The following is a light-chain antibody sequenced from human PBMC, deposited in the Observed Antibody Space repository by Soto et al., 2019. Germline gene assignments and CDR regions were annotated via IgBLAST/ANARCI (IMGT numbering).Light chain of an antibody. V-gene: IGKV3-20*01. CDR1: QSVSSSY. CDR3: QQYGSSPPMYT. Sequence: EIVLTQSPGTLSLSPGERATLSCRASQSVSSSYLAWYQQKPGQAPRLLIYGASSRATGIPDRFSGSGSETDFTLTISRLEPEDFAVYYCQQYGSSPPMYTFGLGPKLEIK. CDR2: GAS. J-gene: IGKJ2*01.